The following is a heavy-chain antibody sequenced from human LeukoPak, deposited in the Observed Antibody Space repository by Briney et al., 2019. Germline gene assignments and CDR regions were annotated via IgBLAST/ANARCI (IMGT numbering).Heavy chain of an antibody. CDR2: ISWNSIYI. J-gene: IGHJ4*02. CDR1: GFTFDDYA. CDR3: AKGGDKWLQSFSHY. D-gene: IGHD5-24*01. Sequence: SLRLSCAASGFTFDDYAMHWVRQVPGKGLEWVSSISWNSIYIDYADSVRGRFTISRDNAKNSLYLQMNSLTTEDTAFYYCAKGGDKWLQSFSHYWGQGNLVIVSS. V-gene: IGHV3-9*01.